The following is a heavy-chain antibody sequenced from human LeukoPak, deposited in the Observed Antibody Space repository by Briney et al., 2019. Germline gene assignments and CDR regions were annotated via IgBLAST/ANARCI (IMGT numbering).Heavy chain of an antibody. CDR1: GYTFTGYY. Sequence: ASVKVSRKASGYTFTGYYMHWVRQAPGRGLEWMGWINPNSGGTNYAQKFQGRVTMTRDTSISTAYMELSRLRSDDTAVYYCTSLAYCGGDCSLPFDYWGQGTLVTVSS. D-gene: IGHD2-21*02. CDR2: INPNSGGT. V-gene: IGHV1-2*02. CDR3: TSLAYCGGDCSLPFDY. J-gene: IGHJ4*02.